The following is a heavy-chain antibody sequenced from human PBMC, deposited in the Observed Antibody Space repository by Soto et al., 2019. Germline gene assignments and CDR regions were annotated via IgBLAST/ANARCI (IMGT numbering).Heavy chain of an antibody. D-gene: IGHD3-3*01. CDR3: AKDLLNYDFWSGYSFH. CDR1: GFTFSSYG. V-gene: IGHV3-30*18. CDR2: ISYDGSNK. J-gene: IGHJ4*02. Sequence: QVQLVESGGGVVQPGRSLRLSCAASGFTFSSYGMHWVRQAPGKGLEWVAVISYDGSNKYYADSMKGRFTISRDNSKNTLYLQMNSLRAEDTAVYYCAKDLLNYDFWSGYSFHWGQGTLVTVSS.